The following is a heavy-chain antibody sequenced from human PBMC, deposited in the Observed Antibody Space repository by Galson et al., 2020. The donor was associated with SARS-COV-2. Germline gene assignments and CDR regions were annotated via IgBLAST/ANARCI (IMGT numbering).Heavy chain of an antibody. V-gene: IGHV3-48*03. CDR2: ISGSGSTK. CDR1: GFTFDYYE. J-gene: IGHJ4*02. D-gene: IGHD6-19*01. Sequence: GESLKISCAASGFTFDYYEMNWVRQAPGKGLEWVSYISGSGSTKYYAAAVNGRFTISRDNAGNSLSLQMNSLRDDDTAVYYCARGGATRLVCWGQGTLVTVSS. CDR3: ARGGATRLVC.